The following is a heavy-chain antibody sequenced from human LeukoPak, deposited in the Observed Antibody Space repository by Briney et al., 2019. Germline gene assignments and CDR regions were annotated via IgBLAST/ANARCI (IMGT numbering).Heavy chain of an antibody. V-gene: IGHV3-30*02. J-gene: IGHJ6*03. D-gene: IGHD2-8*01. Sequence: GGSLRLSCAASGFTFSSYGMHWVRQAPGKGLEWVAFIRYDGSDKFYADSVKGRFTISRDNSKNTLYLQMNSLRVEDTAVYYCASSGQCTNGLCRDVGYMDVWGKGTTVTVSS. CDR3: ASSGQCTNGLCRDVGYMDV. CDR1: GFTFSSYG. CDR2: IRYDGSDK.